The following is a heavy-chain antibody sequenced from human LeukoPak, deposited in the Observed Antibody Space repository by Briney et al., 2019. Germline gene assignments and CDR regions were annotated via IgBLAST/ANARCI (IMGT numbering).Heavy chain of an antibody. D-gene: IGHD6-19*01. V-gene: IGHV1-69*04. CDR3: ARDLYSSGWYYYYYGMDV. J-gene: IGHJ6*02. Sequence: SVKVSCKASGYTFTSYYMHWVRQAPGQGLEWMGRIIPIFGIANYARKFQGRVTITADKSTSTAYMELSSLRSEDTAVYYCARDLYSSGWYYYYYGMDVWGQGTTVTVSS. CDR2: IIPIFGIA. CDR1: GYTFTSYY.